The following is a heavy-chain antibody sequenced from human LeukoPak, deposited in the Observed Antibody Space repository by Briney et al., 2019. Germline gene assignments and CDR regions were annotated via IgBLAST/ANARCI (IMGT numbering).Heavy chain of an antibody. Sequence: PGGSLRLSCAASGFTLSKHDVHWVRQVPGKGLEWISAINVAGDTNYSDSVKGRFTVSRDNARNSVNLQMTSRRAGDTAVYHGTREPDVLGTWYFDLWGRGTQLSVSS. V-gene: IGHV3-13*01. CDR2: INVAGDT. J-gene: IGHJ2*01. CDR3: TREPDVLGTWYFDL. CDR1: GFTLSKHD. D-gene: IGHD1-7*01.